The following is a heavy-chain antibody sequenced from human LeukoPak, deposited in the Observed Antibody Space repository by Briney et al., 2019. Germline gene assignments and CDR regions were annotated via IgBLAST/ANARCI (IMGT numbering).Heavy chain of an antibody. J-gene: IGHJ4*02. D-gene: IGHD6-13*01. Sequence: ASVKVSCKASGYTFTSYDINWVRQATGQGLEWMGWRNPNSGNTGYAQKFQGGVTMTRNTSISTAYMELSSLRSEDTAVYYCARSLMSSSCPDYWGQGTLVTVSS. V-gene: IGHV1-8*01. CDR1: GYTFTSYD. CDR2: RNPNSGNT. CDR3: ARSLMSSSCPDY.